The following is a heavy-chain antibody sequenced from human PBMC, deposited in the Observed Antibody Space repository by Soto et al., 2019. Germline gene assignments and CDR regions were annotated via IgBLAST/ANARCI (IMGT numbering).Heavy chain of an antibody. CDR2: MSPNSGAT. CDR1: GYTFTTYD. Sequence: QVQLVQSGAEVTKPGASVKVSCRASGYTFTTYDINWVRQATGQGLEWMGWMSPNSGATGYAQKFRGRVTRTRDTSIRTAYMELSNLRSEDTSIYYCARGVDAGVDVWGQGATVTVSS. J-gene: IGHJ6*02. CDR3: ARGVDAGVDV. D-gene: IGHD1-1*01. V-gene: IGHV1-8*01.